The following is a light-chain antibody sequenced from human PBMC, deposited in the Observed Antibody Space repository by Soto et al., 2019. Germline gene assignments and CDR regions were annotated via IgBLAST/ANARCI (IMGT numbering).Light chain of an antibody. CDR2: GAS. CDR1: QSVNYN. CDR3: HHYDNWPRT. J-gene: IGKJ1*01. V-gene: IGKV3-15*01. Sequence: EVVMPQSPTTLSVSPGESATLSCRASQSVNYNLAWSQQGPGQAPRLLIYGASTRATGTPARFSGSGSGTEFTLTISSLQSEDFAAYYCHHYDNWPRTFGQGTKVDIK.